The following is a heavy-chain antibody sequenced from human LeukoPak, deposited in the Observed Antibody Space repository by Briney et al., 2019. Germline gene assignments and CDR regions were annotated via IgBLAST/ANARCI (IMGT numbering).Heavy chain of an antibody. J-gene: IGHJ3*02. V-gene: IGHV4-59*01. CDR1: GGSISSYY. Sequence: SETLSLTCTVSGGSISSYYWSWIRQPPGKGLEWIGYIYYSGSTNYNPSLKSRVTISVDTSKNQFSLKLRSVTAADTAVYYCARDLASPTASFDIWGQGTMVTVSS. CDR2: IYYSGST. CDR3: ARDLASPTASFDI.